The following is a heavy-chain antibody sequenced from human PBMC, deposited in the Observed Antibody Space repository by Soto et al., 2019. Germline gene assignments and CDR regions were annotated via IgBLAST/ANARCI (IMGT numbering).Heavy chain of an antibody. D-gene: IGHD3-10*01. J-gene: IGHJ5*02. CDR3: ARERGPGSGSYYTDSWFDP. Sequence: QVQLQESGPGLVKPSETLSLTCTVSGGSISSYYWSWIRQPAGKGLEWIGRIYTSGSTNYNPSLKSRVTMSVDTSKNQFSLKLSAVTAADTAVYYCARERGPGSGSYYTDSWFDPWGQGTLVTVSS. V-gene: IGHV4-4*07. CDR1: GGSISSYY. CDR2: IYTSGST.